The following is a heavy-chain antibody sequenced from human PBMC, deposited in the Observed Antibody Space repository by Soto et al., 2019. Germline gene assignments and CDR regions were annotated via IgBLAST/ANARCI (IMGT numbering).Heavy chain of an antibody. J-gene: IGHJ6*02. CDR1: GGSISSYY. CDR3: ARQGFGPLHGLVDV. V-gene: IGHV4-59*08. Sequence: QVQLQESGPGLVKPSETLSLSYTVSGGSISSYYWSWFRQSPGKRMEWIGYVHHSWGSSYNPSLQSRVAISLDTSTSQFSLKVTSVTATDTAVYYCARQGFGPLHGLVDVWGQGTTVTVSS. CDR2: VHHSWGS. D-gene: IGHD3-10*01.